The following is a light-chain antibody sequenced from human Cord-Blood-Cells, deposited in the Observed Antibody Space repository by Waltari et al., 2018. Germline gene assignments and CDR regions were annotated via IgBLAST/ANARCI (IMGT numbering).Light chain of an antibody. J-gene: IGKJ2*01. Sequence: DIPMTQSPSSLSASVGDRVTITCRASQSISSYLNWYQQKPGKAPKLLIYDASSLQSGVPSRFSGSGSGTDFTLTISSLQPEDFATYYCQQSYSTLMYTFGQGTKLEIK. CDR1: QSISSY. V-gene: IGKV1-39*01. CDR3: QQSYSTLMYT. CDR2: DAS.